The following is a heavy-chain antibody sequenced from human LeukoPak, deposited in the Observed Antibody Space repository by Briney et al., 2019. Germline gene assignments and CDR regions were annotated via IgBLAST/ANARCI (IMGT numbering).Heavy chain of an antibody. Sequence: PGESLRLSCAASGLNFSVYYMTWIRQAPGNGLEWLSHISKTGTSIYYADSVRGRFTISRDNAKKSLHLHMNSLRAEDTAVYYCVAGVALDYWGQGALVTVSS. CDR1: GLNFSVYY. D-gene: IGHD3-3*01. CDR3: VAGVALDY. J-gene: IGHJ4*02. V-gene: IGHV3-11*01. CDR2: ISKTGTSI.